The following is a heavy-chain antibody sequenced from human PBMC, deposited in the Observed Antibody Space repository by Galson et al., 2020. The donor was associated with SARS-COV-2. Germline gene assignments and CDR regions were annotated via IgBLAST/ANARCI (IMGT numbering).Heavy chain of an antibody. Sequence: SETLSLTCTVSGGSISSSSYYSGWIRQPPGKGLEWIGSIYYSGSTYYNPSPKSRVTISVDTSKNQFSLKLSSVTAADTAVYYCARQSDYGSGSYYNPPNDAFDIWGQGTMVTVSS. CDR2: IYYSGST. J-gene: IGHJ3*02. CDR1: GGSISSSSYY. D-gene: IGHD3-10*01. V-gene: IGHV4-39*01. CDR3: ARQSDYGSGSYYNPPNDAFDI.